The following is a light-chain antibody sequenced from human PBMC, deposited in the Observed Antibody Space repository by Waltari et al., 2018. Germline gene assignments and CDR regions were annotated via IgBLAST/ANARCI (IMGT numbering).Light chain of an antibody. Sequence: TCRSSQGIHRSITLEQQKPWKVPNLMIYAAASVQSGVQSRFSGSGAGTDFTLTISSLQPEDSATYYCQQAKSFPLTFGPGTKVDIK. V-gene: IGKV1-12*01. CDR3: QQAKSFPLT. CDR2: AAA. J-gene: IGKJ3*01. CDR1: QGIHRS.